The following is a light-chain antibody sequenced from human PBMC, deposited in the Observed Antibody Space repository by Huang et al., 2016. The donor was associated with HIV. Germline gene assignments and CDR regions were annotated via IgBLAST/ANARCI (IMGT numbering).Light chain of an antibody. Sequence: EIVLTQSPGTLSLSPGERASLSCRASQSLRSRYFAWYQHKPGQAPRLLIYDTSIRATDIPDRFSGSGSGTDFTLTISRLEPEDFAIYSCQQYGSSPPYTFGQGTKLEIK. CDR2: DTS. J-gene: IGKJ2*01. CDR3: QQYGSSPPYT. CDR1: QSLRSRY. V-gene: IGKV3-20*01.